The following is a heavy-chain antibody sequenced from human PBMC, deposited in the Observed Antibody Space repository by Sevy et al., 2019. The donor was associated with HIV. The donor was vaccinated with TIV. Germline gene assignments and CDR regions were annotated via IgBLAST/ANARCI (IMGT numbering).Heavy chain of an antibody. CDR2: ISSSSSYI. Sequence: GGSLRLSCAASGFTFSSYSMNWVRQAPGKGLEWVSSISSSSSYIYYADSVKGRFTISRDNAKNSLYLQMNSLRAEDXXXXXXXXXXXXXXXXXXXXYYGMDVWGQGTTVTVSS. CDR1: GFTFSSYS. V-gene: IGHV3-21*01. CDR3: XXXXXXXXXXXXXXYYGMDV. J-gene: IGHJ6*02.